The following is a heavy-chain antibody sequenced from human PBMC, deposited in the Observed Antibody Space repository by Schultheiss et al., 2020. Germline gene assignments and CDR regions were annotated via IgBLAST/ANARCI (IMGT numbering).Heavy chain of an antibody. CDR3: ARGGVVVAANID. D-gene: IGHD2-15*01. J-gene: IGHJ4*02. CDR2: INHSGST. Sequence: SETLSLTCAVYGGSFSGYYWSWIRQPPGKGLEWIGEINHSGSTNYNPSLKSRVTISVDTSKNQFSLKLSSVTAADTAVYYCARGGVVVAANIDWGQGTLGTV. V-gene: IGHV4-34*01. CDR1: GGSFSGYY.